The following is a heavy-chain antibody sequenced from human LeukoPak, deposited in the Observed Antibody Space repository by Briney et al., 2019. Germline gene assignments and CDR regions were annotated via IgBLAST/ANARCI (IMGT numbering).Heavy chain of an antibody. V-gene: IGHV3-30*18. J-gene: IGHJ5*02. CDR3: AKHYYYGSGSYYSPSS. CDR2: ISYDGSNK. D-gene: IGHD3-10*01. Sequence: GGSLRLSCAASGFTFSSYGMHWVRQAPGKGLEWVAVISYDGSNKYYADSVKGRFTISRDNSKNTLYLQMNSLRAEDTAVYYCAKHYYYGSGSYYSPSSWGQGTLVTVS. CDR1: GFTFSSYG.